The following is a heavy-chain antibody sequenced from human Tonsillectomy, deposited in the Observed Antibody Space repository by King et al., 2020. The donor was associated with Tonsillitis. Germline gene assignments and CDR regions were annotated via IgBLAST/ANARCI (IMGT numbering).Heavy chain of an antibody. V-gene: IGHV3-33*05. CDR2: ISYDGSRK. CDR3: AGDWVRVEMTT. J-gene: IGHJ4*02. D-gene: IGHD5-24*01. CDR1: GFTFNTYG. Sequence: VQLVESGGGVVLPGRSLRLSCAASGFTFNTYGMHWVRQAPGKGLEWVAVISYDGSRKYYADSVKGRFTISRDNSKDTLYLQMNSLRVDDTAVYYCAGDWVRVEMTTGGQGALVTVPS.